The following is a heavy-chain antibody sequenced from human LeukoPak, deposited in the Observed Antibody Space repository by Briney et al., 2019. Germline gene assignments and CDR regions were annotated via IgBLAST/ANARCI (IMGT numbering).Heavy chain of an antibody. V-gene: IGHV4-59*01. CDR1: GGSISSYY. Sequence: SETLSLTCTVSGGSISSYYWSWIRQPPGKGLEWIGYIYYSGGTNYNPSLKSRVTISVDTSKNQFSLKLSSVTAADTAVYYCASLARYYDYVWGSYQGYYFDYWGQGTLVTVSS. CDR2: IYYSGGT. CDR3: ASLARYYDYVWGSYQGYYFDY. J-gene: IGHJ4*02. D-gene: IGHD3-16*02.